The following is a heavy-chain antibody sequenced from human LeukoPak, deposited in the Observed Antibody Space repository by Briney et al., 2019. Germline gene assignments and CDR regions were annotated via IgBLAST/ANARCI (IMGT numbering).Heavy chain of an antibody. J-gene: IGHJ4*02. V-gene: IGHV2-5*01. CDR1: DFSLSTPGVG. D-gene: IGHD3-9*01. Sequence: SGPTLVNPTQPLTLTCSCSDFSLSTPGVGVGWIRQPPGKALEWLALIYFNDDRRYSPSLSTTLTITRDTSKNQVVLAMTNMDPVDTATYYCARLVVTIDWRSYFDYWGQGALVTVSS. CDR2: IYFNDDR. CDR3: ARLVVTIDWRSYFDY.